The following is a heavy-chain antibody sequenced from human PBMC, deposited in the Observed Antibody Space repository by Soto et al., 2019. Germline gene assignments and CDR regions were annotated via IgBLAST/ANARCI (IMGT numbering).Heavy chain of an antibody. CDR3: ARWWSGSRQGFDP. Sequence: QVQLQESGPGLVKPSQTLSLTCTVSGGSISSGDYYWSWIRQHPGKGLEWIGYIYYSGSTYYNPSLKRRVTRSVDTSKNQFSLKLSSVTDADTAVYYCARWWSGSRQGFDPWGQGTLVTVSS. V-gene: IGHV4-31*03. CDR2: IYYSGST. D-gene: IGHD3-3*01. J-gene: IGHJ5*02. CDR1: GGSISSGDYY.